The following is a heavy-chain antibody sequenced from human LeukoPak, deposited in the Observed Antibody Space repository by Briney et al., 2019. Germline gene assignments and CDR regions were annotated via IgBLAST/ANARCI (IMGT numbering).Heavy chain of an antibody. Sequence: GASVKVSCKASGYTFAGYYMHWVRQAPGQGLEWMGRIIPIFGTANYAQKFQGRVTITTDESTSTAYMELSSLRSEDTAVYYCASGPYPIWFLYWRQGTLVTVSS. CDR2: IIPIFGTA. CDR3: ASGPYPIWFLY. CDR1: GYTFAGYY. D-gene: IGHD3-10*01. V-gene: IGHV1-69*05. J-gene: IGHJ4*02.